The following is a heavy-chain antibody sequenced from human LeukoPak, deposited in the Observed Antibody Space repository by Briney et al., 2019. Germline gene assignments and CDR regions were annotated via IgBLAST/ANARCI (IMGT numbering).Heavy chain of an antibody. J-gene: IGHJ5*02. V-gene: IGHV4-4*07. CDR1: GGSISRSY. CDR2: IYGSGTI. Sequence: PSETLSLTCTVSGGSISRSYWSWMRQPAGKGPEWIGRIYGSGTITYNPSLESRVTMSVDTSKNQFSLKLRSVTAADTAVYYCARDSGTTGQVKFDPWGQGILVTVSS. D-gene: IGHD3-10*01. CDR3: ARDSGTTGQVKFDP.